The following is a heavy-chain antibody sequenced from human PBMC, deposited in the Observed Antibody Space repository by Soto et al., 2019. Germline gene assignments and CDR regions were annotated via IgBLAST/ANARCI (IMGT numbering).Heavy chain of an antibody. Sequence: QVQLVQSGAEVKKPGASVKVSCKASGYTFTSYHISWVRQAPGQGLEWMGWISAYNGNTNYAQKLQGSGTMTTETSTRTGYMELRSLRSDDTAVYYCARDPPPLDVWGQGTTVTVSS. V-gene: IGHV1-18*01. CDR3: ARDPPPLDV. CDR1: GYTFTSYH. J-gene: IGHJ6*02. CDR2: ISAYNGNT.